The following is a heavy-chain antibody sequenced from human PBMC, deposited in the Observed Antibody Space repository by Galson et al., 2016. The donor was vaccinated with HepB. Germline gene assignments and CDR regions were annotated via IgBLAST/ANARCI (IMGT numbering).Heavy chain of an antibody. V-gene: IGHV4-39*01. Sequence: SETLSLTCTVSGGSISSRSYYWGWIRQPPGKGLEWIGSIYYSGSTYYNPSLKGRVTLSVDTSKSQFSLKLSSVTAADTAVYFCARHRTDGDYFDYWGQGTLVTVSS. D-gene: IGHD4-17*01. CDR1: GGSISSRSYY. CDR2: IYYSGST. J-gene: IGHJ4*02. CDR3: ARHRTDGDYFDY.